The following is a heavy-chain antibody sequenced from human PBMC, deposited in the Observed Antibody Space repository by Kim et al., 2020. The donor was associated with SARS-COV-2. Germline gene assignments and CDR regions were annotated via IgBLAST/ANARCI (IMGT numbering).Heavy chain of an antibody. CDR2: IYYSGST. CDR1: GGSISSSSYY. D-gene: IGHD2-8*01. V-gene: IGHV4-39*01. CDR3: ARHVGRMYYFDY. J-gene: IGHJ4*02. Sequence: SETLSLTCTVSGGSISSSSYYWGWIRQPPGKGLEWIGSIYYSGSTYYNPSLKSRVTIYVDTSKNQFSLKLSSVAAADTAVYYCARHVGRMYYFDYWGQGTLVTVSS.